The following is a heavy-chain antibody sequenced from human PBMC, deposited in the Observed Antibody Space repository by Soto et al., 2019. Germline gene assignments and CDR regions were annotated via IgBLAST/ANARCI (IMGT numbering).Heavy chain of an antibody. CDR1: GGSFSGYY. CDR2: INHSGST. D-gene: IGHD2-8*01. CDR3: ARGPYCTNGVCYIPYYFDY. Sequence: SETLSLTCAVYGGSFSGYYWSWIRQPPGKGLEWIGEINHSGSTNYNPSLKSRVTISVDTSKNQFSLKLSSVTAADTAVYYCARGPYCTNGVCYIPYYFDYWGQGTLVTVSS. V-gene: IGHV4-34*01. J-gene: IGHJ4*02.